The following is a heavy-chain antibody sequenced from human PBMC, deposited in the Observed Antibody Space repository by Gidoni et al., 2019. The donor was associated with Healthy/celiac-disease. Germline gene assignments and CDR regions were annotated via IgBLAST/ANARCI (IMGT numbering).Heavy chain of an antibody. V-gene: IGHV6-1*01. CDR1: GDSVSSNSAA. Sequence: QVQLQQSGPGLVKPSQTLSLTCAISGDSVSSNSAALNWIRQSPSRGLELLGRTYYRSKWYNDYAVSVKSRITITPDTSKNQFSLQLNSVTPEDTAVYYCARELTVVLSHFDYWGQGTLVTVSS. CDR3: ARELTVVLSHFDY. J-gene: IGHJ4*02. D-gene: IGHD2-15*01. CDR2: TYYRSKWYN.